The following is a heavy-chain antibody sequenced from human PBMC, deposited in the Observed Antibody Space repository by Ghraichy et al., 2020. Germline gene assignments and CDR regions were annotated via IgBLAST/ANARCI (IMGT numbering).Heavy chain of an antibody. CDR1: GFTFSSYW. D-gene: IGHD1-26*01. CDR3: ARYGISGTFDI. V-gene: IGHV3-7*01. J-gene: IGHJ3*02. Sequence: GESLNISCAASGFTFSSYWMSWVRQAPGKGLEWVANIKQDESEKNYVDSVKGRFTISRDNAKNSLHLQMNSLRAEDTAVYYCARYGISGTFDIWGQGTMVTVSS. CDR2: IKQDESEK.